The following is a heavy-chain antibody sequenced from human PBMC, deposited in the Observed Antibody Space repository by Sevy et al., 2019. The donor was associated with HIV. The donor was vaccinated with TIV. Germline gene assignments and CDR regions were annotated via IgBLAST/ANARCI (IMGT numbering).Heavy chain of an antibody. D-gene: IGHD6-19*01. CDR1: GGSISSSGYY. CDR2: INYSGST. Sequence: SETLSLTCTVSGGSISSSGYYWGWIRQPPGKGLEWIASINYSGSTFYNPSLKSRVTISADTSKNQFSLDLNSVTAADTAIYYCAGPILTYNNGWSYYDYWRQGTVVTVSS. J-gene: IGHJ4*02. CDR3: AGPILTYNNGWSYYDY. V-gene: IGHV4-39*01.